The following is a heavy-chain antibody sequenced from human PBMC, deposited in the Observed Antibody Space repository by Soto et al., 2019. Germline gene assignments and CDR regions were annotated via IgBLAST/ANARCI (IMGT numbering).Heavy chain of an antibody. CDR3: AKDDVHILATLFNGMDV. CDR1: GFTFSSYG. V-gene: IGHV3-30*18. D-gene: IGHD5-12*01. CDR2: ISYDGSNK. J-gene: IGHJ6*02. Sequence: QVQLVESGGGVVQPGRSLRLSCAASGFTFSSYGMHWVRQAPGKGLEWVAVISYDGSNKYYADSVKGRFTISRDNSKKTLYRKMNSLRAEDTVVYYCAKDDVHILATLFNGMDVWGQWTTLTVSS.